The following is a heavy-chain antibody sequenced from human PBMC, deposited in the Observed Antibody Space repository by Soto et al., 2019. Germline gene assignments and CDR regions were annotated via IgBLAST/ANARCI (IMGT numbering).Heavy chain of an antibody. V-gene: IGHV3-7*02. D-gene: IGHD2-2*01. J-gene: IGHJ6*02. CDR3: ARRVHSNSPGGGLDV. CDR2: IKPDGSEK. Sequence: PGGSLRLSCAASGFTFGNYWMSWVRQVPGKGLEWVANIKPDGSEKWYVDSVKGRFTISRDNVKKSLYLQMISLRAEDTAMYYCARRVHSNSPGGGLDVWGQGTTVTVSS. CDR1: GFTFGNYW.